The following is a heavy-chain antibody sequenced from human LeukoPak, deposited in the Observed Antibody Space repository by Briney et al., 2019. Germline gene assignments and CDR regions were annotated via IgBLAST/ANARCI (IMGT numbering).Heavy chain of an antibody. V-gene: IGHV3-11*01. D-gene: IGHD6-6*01. CDR2: ISSSAINI. CDR3: ARLRSSSYYFDY. Sequence: GGPLRLSCAASGFTFSDYYMSWIRQAPGKGLEWVSFISSSAINIYYADSVKGRFTISRDSAKDSLYLQMNSLRAEDTAVYYCARLRSSSYYFDYWGQGTLVTVSS. CDR1: GFTFSDYY. J-gene: IGHJ4*02.